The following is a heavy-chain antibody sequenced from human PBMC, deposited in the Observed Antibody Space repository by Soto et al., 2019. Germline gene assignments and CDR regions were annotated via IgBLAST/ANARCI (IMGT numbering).Heavy chain of an antibody. V-gene: IGHV4-39*01. CDR2: IYYSGST. CDR3: ARCPSGGYCSGGSCYRYHWFDP. Sequence: SETLSLTCTVSGGSISSSSYYWGWIRQPPGKGLEWIGSIYYSGSTYYNPSLKSRVAISVDTSKNQFSLKLSSVTAADTAVYYCARCPSGGYCSGGSCYRYHWFDPWGQGTMVTVSS. CDR1: GGSISSSSYY. J-gene: IGHJ5*02. D-gene: IGHD2-15*01.